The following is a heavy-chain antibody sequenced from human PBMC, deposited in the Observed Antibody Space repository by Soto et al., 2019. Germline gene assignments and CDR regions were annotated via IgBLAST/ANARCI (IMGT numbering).Heavy chain of an antibody. CDR1: GGSFSGYY. V-gene: IGHV4-34*01. J-gene: IGHJ4*02. Sequence: QVQLQQWGAGLLKPSETLSLTCAVYGGSFSGYYWSWIRQPPGKGLEWIGEINDSGSTKYNPPLKSRATISVDTSKNQFSLKLSSVTAADTAVYYRARGRGIFGDVTPFDYWGQGTLVTVSS. CDR2: INDSGST. D-gene: IGHD3-3*01. CDR3: ARGRGIFGDVTPFDY.